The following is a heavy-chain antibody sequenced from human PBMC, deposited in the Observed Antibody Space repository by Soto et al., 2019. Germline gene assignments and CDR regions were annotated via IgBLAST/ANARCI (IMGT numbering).Heavy chain of an antibody. CDR2: TSADNSNT. CDR3: AREGQQLALENSYYYCGMDV. D-gene: IGHD6-13*01. J-gene: IGHJ6*02. CDR1: GYNFTNYG. V-gene: IGHV1-18*01. Sequence: ASVKVSCKASGYNFTNYGISWVRQAPGQGLEWMEWTSADNSNTRYAQKLQGRVTMTTDTSTNTAYLELRSLRSDDTAVLYCAREGQQLALENSYYYCGMDVWGQGTTVTVSS.